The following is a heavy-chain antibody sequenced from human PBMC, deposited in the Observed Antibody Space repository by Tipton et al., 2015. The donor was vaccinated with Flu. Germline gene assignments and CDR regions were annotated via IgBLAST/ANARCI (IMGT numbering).Heavy chain of an antibody. CDR3: ARARGTYYYDSGGYSFDY. D-gene: IGHD3-22*01. Sequence: TLSLTCTVSGGSISGADYYWSWIRQSPGKGLEWIGFIYHYGNTYYNSSLKSRVTISMDTSKNQFSLKMRSVTAADTAVYYCARARGTYYYDSGGYSFDYWGQGTLVTVSS. V-gene: IGHV4-30-4*01. J-gene: IGHJ4*02. CDR1: GGSISGADYY. CDR2: IYHYGNT.